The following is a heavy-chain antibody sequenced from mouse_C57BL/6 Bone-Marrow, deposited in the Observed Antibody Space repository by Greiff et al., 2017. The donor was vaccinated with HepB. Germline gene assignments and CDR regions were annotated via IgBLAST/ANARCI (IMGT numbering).Heavy chain of an antibody. V-gene: IGHV1-26*01. CDR2: INPNNGGT. CDR1: GYTFTDYY. CDR3: ARFYSNSNYFDY. J-gene: IGHJ2*01. D-gene: IGHD2-5*01. Sequence: EAQLQQSGPELVKPGASVKISCKASGYTFTDYYMNWVKQSHGKSLEWIGDINPNNGGTSYNQKFKGKATLTVDKSSSTAYMELRSLTSEDSAVYYCARFYSNSNYFDYWGQGTTLTVSS.